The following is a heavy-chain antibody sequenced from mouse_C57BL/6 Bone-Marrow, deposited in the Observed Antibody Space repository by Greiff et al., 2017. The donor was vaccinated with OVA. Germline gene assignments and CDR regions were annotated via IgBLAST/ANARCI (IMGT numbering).Heavy chain of an antibody. D-gene: IGHD2-5*01. CDR1: GFSFNTYA. Sequence: VQLKQSGGGLVQPKGSLKLSCAASGFSFNTYAMNWVRQAPGKGLEWVARIRSKSNNYATYYADSVKDRFTISRDDSESMLYLQMNNLKTEDTAMYYCVRSNYGGAYWGQGTLVTVSA. J-gene: IGHJ3*01. CDR2: IRSKSNNYAT. CDR3: VRSNYGGAY. V-gene: IGHV10-1*01.